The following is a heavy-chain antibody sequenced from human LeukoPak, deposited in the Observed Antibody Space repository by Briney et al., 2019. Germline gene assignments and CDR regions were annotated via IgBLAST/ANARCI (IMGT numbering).Heavy chain of an antibody. J-gene: IGHJ4*02. Sequence: HAGGSLRLSCAASGFTFSSYEFYWVRQAPGKGLEWISYISSTSNPIKYADSVRGRFTISRDDATKSVYLQMNSLRAEDTAVYYCTKGRSNHYWGQGTLVTVST. CDR2: ISSTSNPI. CDR1: GFTFSSYE. D-gene: IGHD3-10*01. CDR3: TKGRSNHY. V-gene: IGHV3-48*03.